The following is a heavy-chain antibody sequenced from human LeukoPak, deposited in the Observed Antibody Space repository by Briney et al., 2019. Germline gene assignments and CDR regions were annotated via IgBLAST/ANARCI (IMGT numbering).Heavy chain of an antibody. CDR2: IKQDGSEK. Sequence: PGGSLRLSCAASGFTFSSYWMSWVRQAPGKGLEWVANIKQDGSEKYYVDSVKGRFTISRDNAKNSLYLQMNSLRAEDTAVYYCARSPGVAAGRGYYYYMDVWGKGTTVTVSS. D-gene: IGHD6-13*01. CDR1: GFTFSSYW. V-gene: IGHV3-7*01. J-gene: IGHJ6*03. CDR3: ARSPGVAAGRGYYYYMDV.